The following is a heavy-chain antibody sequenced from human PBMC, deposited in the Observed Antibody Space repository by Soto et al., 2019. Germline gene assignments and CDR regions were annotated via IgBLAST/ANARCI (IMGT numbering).Heavy chain of an antibody. CDR3: AEWGIAAAGTMNYYYGMDV. J-gene: IGHJ6*02. CDR1: GFTFSSYA. CDR2: ISGSGGST. V-gene: IGHV3-23*01. Sequence: PGGSLRLSCAASGFTFSSYAMSWVRQAPGKGLEWVSAISGSGGSTYYADSVKGRFTISRDNSKNTLYLQMNSLRAEDTAVYYCAEWGIAAAGTMNYYYGMDVWGQGTTVTVSS. D-gene: IGHD6-13*01.